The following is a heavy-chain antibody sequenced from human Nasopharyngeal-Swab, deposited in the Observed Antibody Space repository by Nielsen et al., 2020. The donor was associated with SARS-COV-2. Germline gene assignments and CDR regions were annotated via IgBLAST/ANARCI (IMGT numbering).Heavy chain of an antibody. CDR3: VRQQVPYYDFWSGSNPGFDS. CDR1: GFTFSDYY. Sequence: GGSLRLSCAASGFTFSDYYMSWIRQAPGKGLEWVSYISSSGSTIYYADSVKGRFTISRDNAKNTLYLQMNTLRAEDTAVYYCVRQQVPYYDFWSGSNPGFDSWGQGTLVTVSS. D-gene: IGHD3-3*01. CDR2: ISSSGSTI. J-gene: IGHJ4*02. V-gene: IGHV3-11*04.